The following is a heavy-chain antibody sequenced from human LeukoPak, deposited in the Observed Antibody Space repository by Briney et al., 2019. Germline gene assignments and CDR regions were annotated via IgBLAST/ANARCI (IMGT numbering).Heavy chain of an antibody. V-gene: IGHV1-18*04. CDR2: INIYNGNI. CDR3: AREDCSGGSCRMDV. CDR1: GYTFTNYG. J-gene: IGHJ6*04. D-gene: IGHD2-15*01. Sequence: ASVKVSCKASGYTFTNYGISWVRQAPGQGREWMGWINIYNGNINYAQKVQGRVTMITDTSTRTAYMELRSLRSDDTAVYYCAREDCSGGSCRMDVWGKGTTVTVSS.